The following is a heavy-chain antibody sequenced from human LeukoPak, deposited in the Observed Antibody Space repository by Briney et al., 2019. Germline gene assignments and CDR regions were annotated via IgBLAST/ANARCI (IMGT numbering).Heavy chain of an antibody. CDR2: INHSGST. D-gene: IGHD2-15*01. CDR3: ARHDRATLDY. CDR1: GGSFSGYY. J-gene: IGHJ4*02. Sequence: PSETLSLTCAVYGGSFSGYYWSWIRQPPGKGLEWIGEINHSGSTNYNPSLKSRVTISVDTSKNQFSLKLSSVTAADTAVYYCARHDRATLDYWGQGTLVTVPS. V-gene: IGHV4-34*01.